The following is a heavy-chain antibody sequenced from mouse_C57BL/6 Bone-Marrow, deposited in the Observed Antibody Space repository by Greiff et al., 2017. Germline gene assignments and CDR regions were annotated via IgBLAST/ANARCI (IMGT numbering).Heavy chain of an antibody. CDR2: IDPSGSNT. CDR3: ARRDGYPWYLDV. Sequence: QVQLQQPGAELVKPGASVKLSCKASGFTFTSYWMQWVHQTPGQGLVWIGEIDPSGSNTNYTQKFKGQATFTVDTSSSTVYMQLSRLKSEDTAVDDCARRDGYPWYLDVGGTGTTVTVSS. CDR1: GFTFTSYW. V-gene: IGHV1-50*01. J-gene: IGHJ1*03. D-gene: IGHD2-3*01.